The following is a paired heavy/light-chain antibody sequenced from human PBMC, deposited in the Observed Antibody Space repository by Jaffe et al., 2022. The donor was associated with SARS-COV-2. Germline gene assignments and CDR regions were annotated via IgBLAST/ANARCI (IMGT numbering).Light chain of an antibody. CDR1: QSVSSN. Sequence: EIVMTQSPATLSVSPGERATLSCRASQSVSSNVAWYQQKPGQAPRLLIYGASTRATGIPDSFSGSGSGTDFTLTISSLQSEDFAVYYCLQYINWPRTFGQGTKVEIK. CDR3: LQYINWPRT. V-gene: IGKV3-15*01. J-gene: IGKJ1*01. CDR2: GAS.
Heavy chain of an antibody. J-gene: IGHJ5*02. CDR1: GYRFTSYA. V-gene: IGHV7-4-1*02. D-gene: IGHD3-16*02. Sequence: QEQLEQSGSELKKPGASVKISCKASGYRFTSYAMNWVRQAPGQGLEWMGWINTDTGNPTYAQGFTGRFVFSLDTSVSTAYLQISSLKAEDTAVYYCARPAGYRNWFDPWGQGTLVTVSS. CDR3: ARPAGYRNWFDP. CDR2: INTDTGNP.